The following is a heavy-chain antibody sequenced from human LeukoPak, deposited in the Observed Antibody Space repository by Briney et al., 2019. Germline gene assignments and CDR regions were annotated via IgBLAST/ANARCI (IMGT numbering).Heavy chain of an antibody. CDR2: IKEDGSEK. CDR1: GFTFSSYA. Sequence: GGSLRLSCAASGFTFSSYAMSWVRQAPGKGLEWVANIKEDGSEKYYVDSVKGRFTISRDNAKNSLYLQMNSLRAEDTAVYYCARDGQAHTWGQGTLVTVSS. D-gene: IGHD2-21*01. J-gene: IGHJ5*02. CDR3: ARDGQAHT. V-gene: IGHV3-7*01.